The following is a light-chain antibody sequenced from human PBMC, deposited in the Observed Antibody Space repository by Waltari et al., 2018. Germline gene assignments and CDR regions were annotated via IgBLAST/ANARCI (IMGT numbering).Light chain of an antibody. CDR3: MQALQNPWT. V-gene: IGKV2-28*01. CDR2: LGS. J-gene: IGKJ1*01. CDR1: QSLLHSNGYNY. Sequence: DMVMTQSPLSLPVTPGEPASISCRSSQSLLHSNGYNYLDWYLQKPGQSPQLLIYLGSNRASGVPDRFSGSGSGTDFTLRISRVEAEDVGVYYCMQALQNPWTFGQGTKVEIK.